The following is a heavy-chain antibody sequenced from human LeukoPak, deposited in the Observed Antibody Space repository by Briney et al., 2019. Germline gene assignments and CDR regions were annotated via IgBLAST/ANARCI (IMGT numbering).Heavy chain of an antibody. CDR1: GFTFISYV. J-gene: IGHJ4*02. Sequence: GGALRLSCAASGFTFISYVMHWVRQAPGRGLEWVAFIRYDGSNKYYADSVKGRFTISRDNSKNTLYLQMTSLRAEDTAVYYCAKDRYCSGGSCYPDYWGQGTLVTVSS. V-gene: IGHV3-30*02. D-gene: IGHD2-15*01. CDR2: IRYDGSNK. CDR3: AKDRYCSGGSCYPDY.